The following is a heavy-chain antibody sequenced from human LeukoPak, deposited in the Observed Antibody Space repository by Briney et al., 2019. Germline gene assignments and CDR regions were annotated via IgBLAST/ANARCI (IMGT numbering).Heavy chain of an antibody. CDR2: ISAYNGNT. Sequence: ASVKVSCKASGYTFTSNGISWVRQAPGQGLEWMGWISAYNGNTKYAQKLQGRVTMTTDTSTRTAYMELRSLRSDDTAVYYCAREERFGESKLDYWGQGTLVTVSS. V-gene: IGHV1-18*01. D-gene: IGHD3-10*01. CDR1: GYTFTSNG. J-gene: IGHJ4*02. CDR3: AREERFGESKLDY.